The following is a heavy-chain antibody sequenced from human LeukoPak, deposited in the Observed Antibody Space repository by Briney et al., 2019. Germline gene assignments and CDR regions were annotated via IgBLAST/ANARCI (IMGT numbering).Heavy chain of an antibody. CDR2: INSDGSTT. J-gene: IGHJ4*02. V-gene: IGHV3-74*01. CDR3: ARGHHYYDNSAYYY. Sequence: GGSLRLSCAASGFTFISYWMHWVRQAPGKGLVWVSRINSDGSTTSYAASVKGRFTISRDTAKNTLYLQMNSLRAEDTAVYYCARGHHYYDNSAYYYWGQGTLVTVSS. D-gene: IGHD3-22*01. CDR1: GFTFISYW.